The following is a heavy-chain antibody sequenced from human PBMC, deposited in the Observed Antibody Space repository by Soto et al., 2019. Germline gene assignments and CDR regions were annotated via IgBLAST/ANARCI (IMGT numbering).Heavy chain of an antibody. CDR1: GGSFSGYY. D-gene: IGHD6-19*01. J-gene: IGHJ4*02. CDR2: INHSGST. CDR3: ARGSGWYLFYFDY. V-gene: IGHV4-34*01. Sequence: SATLSITCAVYGGSFSGYYWSWIRQPPGKGLEWIGEINHSGSTNYNPSLKSRVTISVDTSKNQFSLKLSSVTAADTAVYYCARGSGWYLFYFDYWGQGTLVTVSS.